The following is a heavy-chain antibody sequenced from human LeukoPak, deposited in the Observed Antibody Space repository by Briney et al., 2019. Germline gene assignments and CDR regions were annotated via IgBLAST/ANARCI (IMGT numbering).Heavy chain of an antibody. CDR1: GGSFSGYY. CDR3: ARGGSFDWLLKIGNWFDP. D-gene: IGHD3-9*01. CDR2: INHSGST. Sequence: SHTLSPTRAVYGGSFSGYYWSSIRQPPGKGLEWIGEINHSGSTNYNPSLKSRATISVDKSKNQFSLNLSSVTAADKAVYYCARGGSFDWLLKIGNWFDPWGQGTLVTVSS. J-gene: IGHJ5*02. V-gene: IGHV4-34*01.